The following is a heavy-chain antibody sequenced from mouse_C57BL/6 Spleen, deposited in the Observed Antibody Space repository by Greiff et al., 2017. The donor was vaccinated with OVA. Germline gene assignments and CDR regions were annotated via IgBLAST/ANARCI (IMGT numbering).Heavy chain of an antibody. CDR3: ARSTFYYDYDLYFDY. CDR1: GYTFTSYW. V-gene: IGHV1-72*01. CDR2: IDPNSGGT. D-gene: IGHD2-4*01. Sequence: QVQLKQPGAELVKPGASVKLSCKASGYTFTSYWMHWVKQRPGRGLEWIGRIDPNSGGTKYNEKFKSKATLTVDKPSSTAYMQLSSLTSEDSAVYYCARSTFYYDYDLYFDYWGQGTTLTVSS. J-gene: IGHJ2*01.